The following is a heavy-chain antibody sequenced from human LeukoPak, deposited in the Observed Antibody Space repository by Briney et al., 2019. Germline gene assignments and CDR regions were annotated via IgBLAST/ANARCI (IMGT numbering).Heavy chain of an antibody. CDR1: GGSISSGSYY. CDR3: AREMVVPAAAGWFDP. J-gene: IGHJ5*02. D-gene: IGHD2-2*01. CDR2: IYTSGST. Sequence: SETLSLTCTVSGGSISSGSYYWSWIRQPAGKGLEWIGRIYTSGSTNYNPSLKSRVTISVNTSKNQFSLKLSSVTAADTAVYYCAREMVVPAAAGWFDPWGQGTLVTVSS. V-gene: IGHV4-61*02.